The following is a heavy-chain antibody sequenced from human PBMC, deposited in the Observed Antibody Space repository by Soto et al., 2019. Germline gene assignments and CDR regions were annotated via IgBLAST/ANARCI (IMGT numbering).Heavy chain of an antibody. J-gene: IGHJ4*02. D-gene: IGHD2-21*01. CDR2: ISGSGGST. CDR1: GFPFTSYA. CDR3: SGGAIPSCDY. Sequence: EVQLLESGGGLVQPGGSLRLSCAASGFPFTSYAMSWVRQAPGKGLEWVSAISGSGGSTHYADSVKGRFTVSRDNSKNTLYLQMNSLRAEDTAVYYWSGGAIPSCDYWGQGTMVTVSS. V-gene: IGHV3-23*01.